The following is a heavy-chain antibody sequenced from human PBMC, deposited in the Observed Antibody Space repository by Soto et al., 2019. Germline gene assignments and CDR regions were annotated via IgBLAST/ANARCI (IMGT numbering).Heavy chain of an antibody. D-gene: IGHD2-15*01. CDR1: GYSFTSYW. CDR2: IYPGDSDT. J-gene: IGHJ6*02. Sequence: GESLKISCKGSGYSFTSYWIGWVRQMPGKGLEWMGIIYPGDSDTRYSPSFQGQVTISADKSISTAYLQWSSLKASDTAMYYCARHVDGYCSGGSCYPVGMDVWGQGTTVTVSS. V-gene: IGHV5-51*01. CDR3: ARHVDGYCSGGSCYPVGMDV.